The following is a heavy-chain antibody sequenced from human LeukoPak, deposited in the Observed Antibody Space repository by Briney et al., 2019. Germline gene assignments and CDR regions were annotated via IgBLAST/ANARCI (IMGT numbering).Heavy chain of an antibody. J-gene: IGHJ4*02. CDR2: INGYGSRI. D-gene: IGHD5-12*01. V-gene: IGHV3-74*01. CDR3: AGGYGFDY. Sequence: QSGGSLRLSCPASGFPFSSYWMHWVRQAPGKGLVWVSRINGYGSRINYAGSVKGRFTISRDNAKNTLYLQMNSLRADDTAVYYCAGGYGFDYWGQGTLVTVSS. CDR1: GFPFSSYW.